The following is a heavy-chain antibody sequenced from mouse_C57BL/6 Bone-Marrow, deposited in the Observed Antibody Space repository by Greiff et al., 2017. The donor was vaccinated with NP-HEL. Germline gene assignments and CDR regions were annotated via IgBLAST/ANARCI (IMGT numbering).Heavy chain of an antibody. CDR1: GFTFTDYY. J-gene: IGHJ3*01. D-gene: IGHD2-1*01. CDR2: VYPYNGGT. CDR3: AREVYGNYSWFAY. Sequence: LVEPGPSVKISCKASGFTFTDYYMHWVKQSHGKSLEWIGLVYPYNGGTSYNQKFKGKATLTVDTSSSTAYMELNSLTSEDSAVYYCAREVYGNYSWFAYWGQGTLVTVSA. V-gene: IGHV1-36*01.